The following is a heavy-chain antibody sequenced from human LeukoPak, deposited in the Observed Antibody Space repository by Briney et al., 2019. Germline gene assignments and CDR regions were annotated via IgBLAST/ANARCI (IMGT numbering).Heavy chain of an antibody. CDR3: AKGWYDILGSWFSGPGGAFDI. CDR1: GYIFTSYY. J-gene: IGHJ3*02. V-gene: IGHV1-46*01. Sequence: ASVKVSCKASGYIFTSYYMHWVRQAPGQGLEWMGIINPSGGSTSYAQKFQGRVTMTRDTSTSTVYMELSSLRSEDTALYYCAKGWYDILGSWFSGPGGAFDIWGQGTMVTVSS. CDR2: INPSGGST. D-gene: IGHD3-9*01.